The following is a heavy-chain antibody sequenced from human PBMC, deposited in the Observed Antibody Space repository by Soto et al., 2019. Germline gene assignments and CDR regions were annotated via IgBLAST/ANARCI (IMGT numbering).Heavy chain of an antibody. CDR1: GFTFSSYS. CDR2: ISSSSSYI. D-gene: IGHD2-8*01. CDR3: ARDSMAPYMVYAMDY. V-gene: IGHV3-21*01. J-gene: IGHJ4*02. Sequence: GGSLRLSCAASGFTFSSYSMNWVRQAPGKGLEWVSSISSSSSYIYYADSVKGRFTISRDNAKNSLYLQMNSLRAEDTAVYYCARDSMAPYMVYAMDYWGQGTLVTVSS.